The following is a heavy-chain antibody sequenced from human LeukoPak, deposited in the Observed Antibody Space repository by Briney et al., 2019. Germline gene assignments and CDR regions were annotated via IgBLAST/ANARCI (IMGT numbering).Heavy chain of an antibody. D-gene: IGHD6-19*01. CDR3: ASGGGWVFFN. V-gene: IGHV3-7*01. Sequence: TGGSLRLSCAASGFPVSSHWLSWFRQSPGKGLEWVAYINSDGREKNYVDSVEGRFTISRDNARNSQFLQMNSLRAEDTAVYYCASGGGWVFFNWGQGTLVTVSS. CDR1: GFPVSSHW. CDR2: INSDGREK. J-gene: IGHJ4*02.